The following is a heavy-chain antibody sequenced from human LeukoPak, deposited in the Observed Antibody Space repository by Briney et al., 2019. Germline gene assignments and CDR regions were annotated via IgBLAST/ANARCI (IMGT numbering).Heavy chain of an antibody. CDR2: IKHDGSEK. CDR3: AREKMLP. J-gene: IGHJ4*02. V-gene: IGHV3-7*01. Sequence: GVSLRLSCAASGFTFSTYWMNWVRQAPGKGLEWVANIKHDGSEKYYVDSVMGRFAISRDNAKNSLYLQMNSLRAEDTAVYYCAREKMLPWGQGTLVTVSS. CDR1: GFTFSTYW. D-gene: IGHD3-10*02.